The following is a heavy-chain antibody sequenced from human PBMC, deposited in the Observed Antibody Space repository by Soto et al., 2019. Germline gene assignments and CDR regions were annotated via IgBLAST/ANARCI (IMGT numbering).Heavy chain of an antibody. V-gene: IGHV6-1*01. CDR2: TYYRSKLYN. CDR1: GDSVSSNSAA. Sequence: SQTLSLTCAISGDSVSSNSAAWNWIRQSPSRGLEWLGRTYYRSKLYNDYAVSVKSRITINPDTSKNQFSLQLNSVTPEDTAVYYCARIQNSSGWPDYYHYGMAVWGQGTTVTVSS. D-gene: IGHD6-19*01. J-gene: IGHJ6*02. CDR3: ARIQNSSGWPDYYHYGMAV.